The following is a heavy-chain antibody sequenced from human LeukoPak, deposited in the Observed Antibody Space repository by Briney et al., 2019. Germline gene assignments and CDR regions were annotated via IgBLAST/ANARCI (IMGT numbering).Heavy chain of an antibody. CDR1: GFTFSSYA. CDR2: FCGTAGGS. D-gene: IGHD2-15*01. Sequence: PGGSLRLSCAASGFTFSSYAMSWLRQAPGKQLEWISSFCGTAGGSYYADSVKGRFTISKDNSKNTLYLQMVSLRAEDTAIYYCAKGTNISCYSGAGYWGQGTLVTVSS. V-gene: IGHV3-23*01. CDR3: AKGTNISCYSGAGY. J-gene: IGHJ4*02.